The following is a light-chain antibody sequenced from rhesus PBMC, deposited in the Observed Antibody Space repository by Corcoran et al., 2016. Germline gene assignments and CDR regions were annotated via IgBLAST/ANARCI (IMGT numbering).Light chain of an antibody. CDR3: QSYDSSGYDV. CDR1: SSDIGYYNA. CDR2: EVS. V-gene: IGLV2-19*02. Sequence: QAAPTQSPSVSGSAGQSVTISCTGTSSDIGYYNAVSWYQQHPGKAPKLMIYEVSKRPSGVPDRFSGSIDSSSNSASLTISGLKSEDEADYYCQSYDSSGYDVFGSGTKLTVL. J-gene: IGLJ6*01.